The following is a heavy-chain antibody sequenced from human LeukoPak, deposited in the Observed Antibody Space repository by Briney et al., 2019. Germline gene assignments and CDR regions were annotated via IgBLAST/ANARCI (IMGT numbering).Heavy chain of an antibody. J-gene: IGHJ4*02. Sequence: GGSLRLSCAASGFTFSTYAMTWVRQASGKGLEWVAVISYDGSNKYYADSVKGRFTISRDNSKNTLYLQMNSLRAEDTAVYYCAKGGGNSGYDYIDYWGQGTLVTVSS. D-gene: IGHD5-12*01. V-gene: IGHV3-30*18. CDR2: ISYDGSNK. CDR1: GFTFSTYA. CDR3: AKGGGNSGYDYIDY.